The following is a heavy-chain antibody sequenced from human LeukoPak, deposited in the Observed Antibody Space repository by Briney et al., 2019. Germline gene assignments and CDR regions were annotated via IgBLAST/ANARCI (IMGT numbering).Heavy chain of an antibody. J-gene: IGHJ6*03. CDR1: VYTVTSYD. CDR2: MNPNRGNT. V-gene: IGHV1-8*03. CDR3: ARLGVYYDFWSGYSPWYYYYYMDV. Sequence: ASLKVSCKPSVYTVTSYDINGVREATGQGLEWGGWMNPNRGNTGYAQKLQRRVTITRNTSISTAYMELSSLRSEDMAVYYCARLGVYYDFWSGYSPWYYYYYMDVWGIGTTVTVSS. D-gene: IGHD3-3*01.